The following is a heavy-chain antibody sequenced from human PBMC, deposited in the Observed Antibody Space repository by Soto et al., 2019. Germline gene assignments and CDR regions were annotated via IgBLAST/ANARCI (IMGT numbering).Heavy chain of an antibody. J-gene: IGHJ4*02. V-gene: IGHV3-48*02. CDR2: ISSNSRTM. D-gene: IGHD3-16*02. CDR3: ASDRWTY. CDR1: GFTFSSYS. Sequence: QSGGSLRLSCAASGFTFSSYSMKWVRQAPGKGLEWVSYISSNSRTMFYADSVKGRFTISRDNAKNSLYLQMSSLRDEDTAVYYCASDRWTYWGQGALVTVSS.